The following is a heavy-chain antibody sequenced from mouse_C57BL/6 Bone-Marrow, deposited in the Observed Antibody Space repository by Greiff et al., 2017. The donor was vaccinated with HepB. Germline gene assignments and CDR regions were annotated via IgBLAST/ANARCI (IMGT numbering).Heavy chain of an antibody. CDR2: IYPRSGNT. V-gene: IGHV1-81*01. D-gene: IGHD1-2*01. CDR3: AREGYYGREPAWFAY. Sequence: QVQLQQSGAELARPGASVKLSCKASGYTFTSYGISWVKQRTGQGLEWIGEIYPRSGNTYYNEKFKGKATLTADKSSSTAYMELRSLTSEDSAVYFCAREGYYGREPAWFAYWGQGTLVTVSA. J-gene: IGHJ3*01. CDR1: GYTFTSYG.